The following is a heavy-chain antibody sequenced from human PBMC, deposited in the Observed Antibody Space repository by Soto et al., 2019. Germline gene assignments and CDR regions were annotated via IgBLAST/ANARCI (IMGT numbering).Heavy chain of an antibody. J-gene: IGHJ4*02. Sequence: PGGSLRLSCAASGFTFSSYSMNWVRQAPGKGLEWVSSISSSSSYIYYADSVKGRFTISRDNAKNSLYLQMNSLRAEDTAVYYCARVAYYYDSSGWEIFDYWGQGTLVTVSS. V-gene: IGHV3-21*01. CDR2: ISSSSSYI. D-gene: IGHD3-22*01. CDR3: ARVAYYYDSSGWEIFDY. CDR1: GFTFSSYS.